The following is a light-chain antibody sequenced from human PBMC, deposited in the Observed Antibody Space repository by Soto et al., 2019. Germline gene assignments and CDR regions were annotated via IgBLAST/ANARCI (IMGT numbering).Light chain of an antibody. V-gene: IGLV2-14*01. CDR3: ASYTSARIRV. CDR1: SSDIGAYNS. Sequence: QSSLPQPASVSASPGQSITISCTGTSSDIGAYNSVSWYQQHPGKAPQLMIYDVSYRPSGISSRFSGSKSGNTASLTISGLQADDDTDYYCASYTSARIRVFVGGTKLTVL. J-gene: IGLJ2*01. CDR2: DVS.